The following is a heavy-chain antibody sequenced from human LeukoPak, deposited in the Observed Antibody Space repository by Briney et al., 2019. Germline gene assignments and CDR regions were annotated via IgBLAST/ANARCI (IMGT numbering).Heavy chain of an antibody. Sequence: GGSLRLSCTASGFTFNSYAMNWVRQAPGRGLEWVSGISGSGDRTHDADSVKGRFTISRDNSKNTLYLQMNSLRAEDTAVYFCAKEGGRGWYFDQWGQGTLVTVSS. J-gene: IGHJ4*02. D-gene: IGHD3-16*01. V-gene: IGHV3-23*01. CDR1: GFTFNSYA. CDR2: ISGSGDRT. CDR3: AKEGGRGWYFDQ.